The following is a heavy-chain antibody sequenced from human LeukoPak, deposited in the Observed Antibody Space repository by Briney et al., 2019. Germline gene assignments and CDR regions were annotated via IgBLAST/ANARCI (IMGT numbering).Heavy chain of an antibody. J-gene: IGHJ5*02. Sequence: SETLSLTCTVSGVSISSGGYYWSWIRQHPGKGLEWIGYIYYSGSTYYNPSLKSRVTISVDTSKNQFSLKLSSVTAADTAVYYCARVREDIVVVPAGVAGPNWFDPWGQGTLVTVSS. D-gene: IGHD2-2*01. V-gene: IGHV4-31*03. CDR1: GVSISSGGYY. CDR2: IYYSGST. CDR3: ARVREDIVVVPAGVAGPNWFDP.